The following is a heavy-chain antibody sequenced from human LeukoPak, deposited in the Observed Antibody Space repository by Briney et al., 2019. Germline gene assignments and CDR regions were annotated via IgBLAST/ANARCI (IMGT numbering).Heavy chain of an antibody. CDR3: ARPVAAYSSSWYYSY. Sequence: SETLSLTCAVSGGSISSSNWWSWVRQPPGKGLEWIGEIYHSGSTSYNPSLKSRVTISVDTSKNQFSLKLSSVTAADTAVYYCARPVAAYSSSWYYSYWGQGTLVTVSS. J-gene: IGHJ4*02. V-gene: IGHV4-4*02. D-gene: IGHD6-13*01. CDR1: GGSISSSNW. CDR2: IYHSGST.